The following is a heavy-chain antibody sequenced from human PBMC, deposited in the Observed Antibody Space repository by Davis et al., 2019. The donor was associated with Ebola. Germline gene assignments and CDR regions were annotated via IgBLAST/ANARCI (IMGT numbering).Heavy chain of an antibody. CDR3: ARDNGYYDFWSGYYTERYGMDV. V-gene: IGHV1-18*01. CDR2: ISAYNGNT. CDR1: GYTFTSYG. D-gene: IGHD3-3*01. Sequence: ASVKVSCKASGYTFTSYGISWVRQAPGQGLEWMGWISAYNGNTNYAQKLQGRVTMTTDTSTSTAYMELRSLRSDDTAVYYCARDNGYYDFWSGYYTERYGMDVWGQGTTVTVSS. J-gene: IGHJ6*02.